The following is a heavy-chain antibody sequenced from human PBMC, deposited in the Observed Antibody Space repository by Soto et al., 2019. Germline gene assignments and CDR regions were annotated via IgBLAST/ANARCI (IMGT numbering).Heavy chain of an antibody. D-gene: IGHD3-10*01. Sequence: QLLQSGGGLVQPGGSLTLSCAASGFTFGTTDMSWVRQAPGEGLEWVSTIDGSGGITYYADSVKGRFTISRDNSRNTVYLQVNSLRGDDAALYYCVKNSGWFNTLGQGALFTDSS. CDR3: VKNSGWFNT. J-gene: IGHJ5*02. CDR1: GFTFGTTD. CDR2: IDGSGGIT. V-gene: IGHV3-23*01.